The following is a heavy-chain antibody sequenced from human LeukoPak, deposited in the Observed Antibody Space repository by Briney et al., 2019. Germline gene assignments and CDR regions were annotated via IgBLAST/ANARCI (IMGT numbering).Heavy chain of an antibody. CDR2: IIPIFGTA. D-gene: IGHD6-6*01. V-gene: IGHV1-69*06. CDR3: ARLSSSYGYNWFDP. J-gene: IGHJ5*02. CDR1: GGTFSSYA. Sequence: SVTVSCKASGGTFSSYAISWVRQAPGQGLEWMGGIIPIFGTANYAQKFQGRVTITADKSTSTAYMELSSLRSEDTAVYYCARLSSSYGYNWFDPWGQGTLVTVSS.